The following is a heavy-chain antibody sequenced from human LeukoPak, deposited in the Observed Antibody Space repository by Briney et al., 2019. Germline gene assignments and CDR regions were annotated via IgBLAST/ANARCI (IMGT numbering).Heavy chain of an antibody. D-gene: IGHD4-23*01. Sequence: SETLSLTCLVSGGSISSYPWSWIRQPPGKGLEWIGYIYHTGGTNYNPSLKSRVTISVDTSKSQFSLRLSSVTAADSAVYYCARYSGDNSPRYFGPWGRGTLVTVSS. J-gene: IGHJ2*01. V-gene: IGHV4-59*01. CDR1: GGSISSYP. CDR3: ARYSGDNSPRYFGP. CDR2: IYHTGGT.